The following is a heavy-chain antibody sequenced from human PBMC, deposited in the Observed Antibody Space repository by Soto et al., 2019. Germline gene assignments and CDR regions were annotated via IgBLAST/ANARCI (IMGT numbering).Heavy chain of an antibody. CDR3: AKLFSSTNIIDY. D-gene: IGHD2-2*01. CDR1: GFTFSSYA. J-gene: IGHJ4*02. Sequence: EVQLLESGGGLVQPGGSLRLSCAASGFTFSSYAMSWVRQAPGKGLEWVSAISGSGGSTYYADSVKGRFTISRDNCKNTLYLQMNSLRAEDTAVYYCAKLFSSTNIIDYWGQGTLVTVSS. V-gene: IGHV3-23*01. CDR2: ISGSGGST.